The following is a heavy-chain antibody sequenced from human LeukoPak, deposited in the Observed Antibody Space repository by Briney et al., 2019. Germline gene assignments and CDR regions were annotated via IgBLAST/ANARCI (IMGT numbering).Heavy chain of an antibody. CDR2: ILFDGSNT. D-gene: IGHD3-22*01. CDR3: AKGRAKYYYDSTAYYILGF. V-gene: IGHV3-30*18. Sequence: PGKSLRLSCAVSGFNFSSFGIHWVRQAPGKGLEWLAFILFDGSNTCYADSVKGRFTISRDNSKNTLYLHVNSLRADDTAVYYCAKGRAKYYYDSTAYYILGFWGQGTLVTVSS. CDR1: GFNFSSFG. J-gene: IGHJ4*02.